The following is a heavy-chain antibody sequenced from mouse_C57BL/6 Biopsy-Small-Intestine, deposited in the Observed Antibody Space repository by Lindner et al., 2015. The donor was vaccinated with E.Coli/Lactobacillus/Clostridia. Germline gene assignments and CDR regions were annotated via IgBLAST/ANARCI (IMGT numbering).Heavy chain of an antibody. V-gene: IGHV1-7*01. CDR1: GYTFTTYW. CDR3: ARSGAFRSMDF. Sequence: VQLQESGAELAKPGASVMLSCKASGYTFTTYWMHWVKQRPGQGLEWIGFINPSSGYADYNQKFKDKATLTADKSSTTAYMQVNSLTYDDSAVYYCARSGAFRSMDFWGQGTSVTVSS. D-gene: IGHD3-1*01. J-gene: IGHJ4*01. CDR2: INPSSGYA.